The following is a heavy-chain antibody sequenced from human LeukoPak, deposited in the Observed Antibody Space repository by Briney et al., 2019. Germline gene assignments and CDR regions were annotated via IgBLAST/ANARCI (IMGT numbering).Heavy chain of an antibody. D-gene: IGHD1-7*01. CDR3: ARDVELF. CDR2: IKQDGSEK. V-gene: IGHV3-7*01. CDR1: GFTFSRYW. J-gene: IGHJ4*02. Sequence: PGGSLRLSCAASGFTFSRYWMSWVRQAPGKGLEWVANIKQDGSEKYYVDSVKGRFTISRDNAKNSLYLQMNSLRAEDTAVYYRARDVELFWGQGTLVTVSS.